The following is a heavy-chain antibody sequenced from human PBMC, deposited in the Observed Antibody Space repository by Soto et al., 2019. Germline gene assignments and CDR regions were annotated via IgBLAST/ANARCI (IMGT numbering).Heavy chain of an antibody. J-gene: IGHJ3*02. CDR2: ISGKSETI. V-gene: IGHV3-11*01. CDR3: ARVTLAGTDAFDI. CDR1: GFTFSDYY. D-gene: IGHD6-19*01. Sequence: QLVESGGGLVKPGGSLRLSCAASGFTFSDYYMTWIRQAPGRGLEWLSYISGKSETIYYAGSVKGRFTISRDNANNLLFLQMNSLEDEDTAVYSCARVTLAGTDAFDIWGLGTMVTVSS.